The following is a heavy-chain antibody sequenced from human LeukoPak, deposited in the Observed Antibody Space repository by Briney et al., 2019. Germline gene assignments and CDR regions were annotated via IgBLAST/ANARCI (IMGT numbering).Heavy chain of an antibody. D-gene: IGHD3-10*01. CDR1: GGSFSGYY. CDR3: ARDGGYGSGSYYYYYMDV. Sequence: SETLSLTCAVYGGSFSGYYWSWIRQPPGKGLEWIGEINHSGSTNYNPSLKSRVTISVDTSKNQFSLKLSSVTAADTAVYYCARDGGYGSGSYYYYYMDVWGKGTTVTVSS. CDR2: INHSGST. J-gene: IGHJ6*03. V-gene: IGHV4-34*01.